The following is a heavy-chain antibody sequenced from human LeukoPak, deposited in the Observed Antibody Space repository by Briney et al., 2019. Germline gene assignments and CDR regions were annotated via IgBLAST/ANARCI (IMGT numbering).Heavy chain of an antibody. CDR3: AKGPLIYTNGRHAFFDY. Sequence: ASAKVSCKASGYTFTAYSIHWARQAPGQGLEWMGWINPNSGVTNFAQKFQDTVTMTRDTSTTIVYMSLNGLTSDDTAVYYCAKGPLIYTNGRHAFFDYWGQGTLSPSPQ. CDR2: INPNSGVT. CDR1: GYTFTAYS. V-gene: IGHV1-2*02. J-gene: IGHJ4*02. D-gene: IGHD2-8*01.